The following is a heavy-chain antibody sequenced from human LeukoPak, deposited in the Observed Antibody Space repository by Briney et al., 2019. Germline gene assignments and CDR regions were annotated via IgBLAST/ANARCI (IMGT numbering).Heavy chain of an antibody. J-gene: IGHJ4*02. CDR2: ISGSGGST. D-gene: IGHD3-22*01. CDR1: GFTFSSYA. Sequence: TGGSLRLSCSASGFTFSSYAMSWVRQAPGKGLEWVSAISGSGGSTYYADSVKGRFTISRDNSKNTLYLQMNSLRAEDTAVYYCAKDPIQTYYYDSSGYYSLLFDYWGQGTLVTVSS. CDR3: AKDPIQTYYYDSSGYYSLLFDY. V-gene: IGHV3-23*01.